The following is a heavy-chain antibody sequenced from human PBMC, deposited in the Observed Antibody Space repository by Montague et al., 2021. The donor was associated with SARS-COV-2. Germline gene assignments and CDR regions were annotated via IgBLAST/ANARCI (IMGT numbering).Heavy chain of an antibody. D-gene: IGHD6-13*01. CDR1: GFSLTTGGVG. CDR3: TNNRGDSSSSCYYFDS. Sequence: PALVKPTQTLTLTCTFSGFSLTTGGVGVSWIRQPPGKALEWLALIYWDDDKRYNPSLKSRLTITKDASKNQVVLTMTNMDPVDTATYYCTNNRGDSSSSCYYFDSWGQGTLVTVSS. J-gene: IGHJ4*02. CDR2: IYWDDDK. V-gene: IGHV2-5*02.